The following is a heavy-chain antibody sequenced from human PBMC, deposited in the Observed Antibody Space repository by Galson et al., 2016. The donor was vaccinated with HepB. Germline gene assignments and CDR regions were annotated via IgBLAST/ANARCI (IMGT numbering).Heavy chain of an antibody. D-gene: IGHD5-12*01. CDR3: TTVRGPPGYDSDF. Sequence: SLRLSCAAFGFPFSDAWMSWVRQAPGKGLEWVGHIKSKADSGTTAYAAAVKGRFTISRDDSNNTLYLQMNSLKTEDKARYYCTTVRGPPGYDSDFWGQGTLVAVSS. V-gene: IGHV3-15*01. J-gene: IGHJ4*02. CDR2: IKSKADSGTT. CDR1: GFPFSDAW.